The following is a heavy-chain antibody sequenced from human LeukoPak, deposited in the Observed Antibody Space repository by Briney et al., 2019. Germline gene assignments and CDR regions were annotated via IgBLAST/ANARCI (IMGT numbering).Heavy chain of an antibody. CDR1: GITFSSYG. Sequence: TGRSLRLSCAASGITFSSYGMHWVRQAPGKGLEWVAVISYDGSNKYYADSVKGRFTISRDNSKNTLYLQMNSLRAEDTALYYCGRDLSGWYGPDYWGQGTLVTVSS. J-gene: IGHJ4*02. V-gene: IGHV3-30*03. D-gene: IGHD6-19*01. CDR3: GRDLSGWYGPDY. CDR2: ISYDGSNK.